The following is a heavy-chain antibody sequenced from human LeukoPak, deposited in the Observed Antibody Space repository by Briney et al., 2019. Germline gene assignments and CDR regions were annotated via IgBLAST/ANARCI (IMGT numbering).Heavy chain of an antibody. CDR3: AGDYGSGSYRFDY. J-gene: IGHJ4*02. V-gene: IGHV4-59*12. CDR2: IYYSGST. CDR1: GGSISSYS. D-gene: IGHD3-10*01. Sequence: SETPSLTCTVSGGSISSYSWSWVRQPPGRGLEWIGYIYYSGSTTYNPSLKSRVIISLDTSNNQFSLKLSSVTAADTAVYYCAGDYGSGSYRFDYWGQGTLVTVSS.